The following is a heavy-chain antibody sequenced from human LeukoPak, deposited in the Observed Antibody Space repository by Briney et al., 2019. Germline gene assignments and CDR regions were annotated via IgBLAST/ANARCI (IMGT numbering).Heavy chain of an antibody. D-gene: IGHD3-22*01. J-gene: IGHJ3*02. CDR3: ASQLFHLDSSGYSLDALDI. V-gene: IGHV1-69*05. CDR2: IIPIFDTP. CDR1: GGTFSNYA. Sequence: SVKVSCKTSGGTFSNYAISWVRQAPGQGLEWMGVIIPIFDTPNYAQKWQGRVTITTDESTSTAYMELRSLRSEDTAVDYCASQLFHLDSSGYSLDALDIWGQGTMVTVSS.